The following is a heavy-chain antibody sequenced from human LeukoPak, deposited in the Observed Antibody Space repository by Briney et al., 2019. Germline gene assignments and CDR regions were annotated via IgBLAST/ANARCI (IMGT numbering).Heavy chain of an antibody. D-gene: IGHD3-10*01. Sequence: GGSLRLSCAASGFTFSSYSMNWVRQAPGKGLEWVSSISSSTNYIFYADSMKGRFTISRDNAKNSLYLQMNGLRAEDTAVYYCAREYGSGSLDYWGQGTLVTVSS. V-gene: IGHV3-21*01. CDR1: GFTFSSYS. CDR3: AREYGSGSLDY. CDR2: ISSSTNYI. J-gene: IGHJ4*02.